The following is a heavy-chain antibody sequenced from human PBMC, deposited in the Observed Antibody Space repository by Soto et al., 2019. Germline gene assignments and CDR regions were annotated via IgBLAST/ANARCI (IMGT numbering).Heavy chain of an antibody. J-gene: IGHJ4*02. V-gene: IGHV3-23*01. Sequence: EVQLLESGGGLVQPGGSLRLSCAASGFTFSSYAMSWVRQAPGKGLEWVSAISGSGGSTYYADSVKGRFTISRDNSKNTLYLQMNSLRAEDTAVYYWANARSVALAVGGDYWGQGTLVTVSS. CDR1: GFTFSSYA. CDR2: ISGSGGST. CDR3: ANARSVALAVGGDY. D-gene: IGHD6-19*01.